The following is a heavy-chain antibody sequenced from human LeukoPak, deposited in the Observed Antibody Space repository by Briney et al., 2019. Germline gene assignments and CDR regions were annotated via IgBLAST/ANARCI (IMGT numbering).Heavy chain of an antibody. Sequence: ASVKVSCKASGYTFTGYYMHWVRQAPGRGLEWMGWINPNSGGTNYAQKFQGRVTMTRDTSISTAYMELSRLRSDDTAVYYCARDRIQLWLLVDYWGQGTLATVSS. D-gene: IGHD5-18*01. J-gene: IGHJ4*02. V-gene: IGHV1-2*02. CDR1: GYTFTGYY. CDR2: INPNSGGT. CDR3: ARDRIQLWLLVDY.